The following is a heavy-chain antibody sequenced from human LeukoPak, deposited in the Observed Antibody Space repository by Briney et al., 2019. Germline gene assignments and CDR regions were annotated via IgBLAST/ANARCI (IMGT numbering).Heavy chain of an antibody. Sequence: PGGSLRLSCAASGFTFSSYAMYWVRQAPGKGLEWVSAISGSGGSTYYADSVKGRFTISRDNSKNTLYLQMNSLRAEDTAVYYCAKAIDVLRFLEWLPFDYWGQGTLVTVSS. V-gene: IGHV3-23*01. J-gene: IGHJ4*02. CDR2: ISGSGGST. CDR3: AKAIDVLRFLEWLPFDY. CDR1: GFTFSSYA. D-gene: IGHD3-3*01.